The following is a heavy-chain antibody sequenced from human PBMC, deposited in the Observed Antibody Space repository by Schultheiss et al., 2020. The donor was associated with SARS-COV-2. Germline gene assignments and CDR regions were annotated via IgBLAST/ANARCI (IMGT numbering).Heavy chain of an antibody. Sequence: SQTLSLTCAVYGGSFSGYYWGWIRQPPGKGLEWIGSIYYSGSTYYNPSLKSRVTISVDTSKNQFSLKLSSVTAADTAVYYCARVDSYYDFWSGTNYDAFDIWGQGTMVTVSS. V-gene: IGHV4-34*09. CDR1: GGSFSGYY. J-gene: IGHJ3*02. D-gene: IGHD3-3*01. CDR2: IYYSGST. CDR3: ARVDSYYDFWSGTNYDAFDI.